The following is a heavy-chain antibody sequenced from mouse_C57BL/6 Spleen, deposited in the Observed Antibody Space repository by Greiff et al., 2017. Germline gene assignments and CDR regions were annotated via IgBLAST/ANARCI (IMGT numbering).Heavy chain of an antibody. J-gene: IGHJ1*03. V-gene: IGHV1-22*01. CDR2: INPNNGGT. CDR1: GYTFTDYN. CDR3: AMIYYYGSSYDWYFDV. Sequence: EVQLQESGPELVKPGASVKMSCKASGYTFTDYNMHWVKQSHGKSLEWIGYINPNNGGTSYNQKFKGKATLTVNKSSSTAYMELRSLTSEDSAVYYCAMIYYYGSSYDWYFDVWGTGTTVTVSS. D-gene: IGHD1-1*01.